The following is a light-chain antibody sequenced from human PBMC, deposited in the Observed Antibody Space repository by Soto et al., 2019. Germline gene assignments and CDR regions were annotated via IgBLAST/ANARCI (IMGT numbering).Light chain of an antibody. Sequence: QSVLTQPPSASRTPGQRVTISCSGSSSNIGGNAVNWYQQLPGTTPKLLIYSNNQRPSGVPDRFSGSKSGTSASLAISGLPSEDEADYYCAAWDDSLSGYVFGTGTKVTVL. V-gene: IGLV1-44*01. J-gene: IGLJ1*01. CDR2: SNN. CDR1: SSNIGGNA. CDR3: AAWDDSLSGYV.